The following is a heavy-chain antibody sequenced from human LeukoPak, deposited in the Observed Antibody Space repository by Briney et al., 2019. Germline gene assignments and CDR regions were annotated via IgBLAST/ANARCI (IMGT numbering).Heavy chain of an antibody. V-gene: IGHV3-21*01. CDR1: GFTFTNYN. J-gene: IGHJ4*02. CDR2: ITSSSRYI. D-gene: IGHD1-26*01. Sequence: GGSLRLSCAASGFTFTNYNMNWVRQAPGKGLKWVSSITSSSRYIYYADSVKGRFTISRDNAKNSLYLQMNSLRAEDSAVYYCARDRGSYTLDSWGQGTLVTVSS. CDR3: ARDRGSYTLDS.